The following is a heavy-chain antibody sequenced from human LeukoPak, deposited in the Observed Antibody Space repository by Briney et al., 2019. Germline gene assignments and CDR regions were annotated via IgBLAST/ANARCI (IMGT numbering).Heavy chain of an antibody. Sequence: GGSLRLSCAASGFTFSNAWMSWVRQAPGKGLEWVGRIKSKTDGGTTDYAAPVKGRFTISRDDSKNTLYLQMNSLKTEDTAVYYCTTAPEVIWAAGRWFDPWGQGTLVTVSS. CDR1: GFTFSNAW. J-gene: IGHJ5*02. CDR2: IKSKTDGGTT. D-gene: IGHD3-10*01. V-gene: IGHV3-15*01. CDR3: TTAPEVIWAAGRWFDP.